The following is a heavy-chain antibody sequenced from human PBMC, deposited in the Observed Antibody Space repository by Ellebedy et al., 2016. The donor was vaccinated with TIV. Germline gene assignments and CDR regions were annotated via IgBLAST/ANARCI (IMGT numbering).Heavy chain of an antibody. V-gene: IGHV3-7*01. CDR2: IKQDASEK. CDR3: ARDQWLGRAYYFDY. J-gene: IGHJ4*02. Sequence: GGSLRLSCAASGFTFSNYWMSWVRQAPGKGLEWVANIKQDASEKYYVDSVKGRFSISRDNGKNSIFLQMHSLRDEDTAVYYCARDQWLGRAYYFDYWGQGTLLTVSS. D-gene: IGHD6-19*01. CDR1: GFTFSNYW.